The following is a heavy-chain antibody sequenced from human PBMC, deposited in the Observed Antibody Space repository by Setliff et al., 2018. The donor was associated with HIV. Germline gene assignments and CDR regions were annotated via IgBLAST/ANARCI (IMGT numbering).Heavy chain of an antibody. CDR1: GYTFTSYD. CDR2: ISAYNGNT. V-gene: IGHV1-18*01. J-gene: IGHJ4*02. D-gene: IGHD5-18*01. CDR3: AKEGDRYGLDLDY. Sequence: ASVKVSCKASGYTFTSYDISWVRQAPGQGIEWMGWISAYNGNTNYAQKPQDRVTMTTDTSTSTDYMELKSLRSDDTAVYYCAKEGDRYGLDLDYWGQGTLVTVSS.